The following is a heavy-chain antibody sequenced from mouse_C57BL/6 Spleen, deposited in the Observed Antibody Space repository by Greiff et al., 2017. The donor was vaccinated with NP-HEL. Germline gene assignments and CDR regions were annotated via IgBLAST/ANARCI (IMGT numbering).Heavy chain of an antibody. D-gene: IGHD1-1*01. J-gene: IGHJ2*01. Sequence: VQLQQSGPVLVKPGASVKMSCKASGYTFTDYYMNWVKQSHGKSLEWIGVINPYNGGTSYNQKFKGKATLTVDKSSSTAYMELNSLTSEDSAVYYCARRSYYGSSRYDFDYWGQGTTLTVSS. CDR1: GYTFTDYY. CDR3: ARRSYYGSSRYDFDY. CDR2: INPYNGGT. V-gene: IGHV1-19*01.